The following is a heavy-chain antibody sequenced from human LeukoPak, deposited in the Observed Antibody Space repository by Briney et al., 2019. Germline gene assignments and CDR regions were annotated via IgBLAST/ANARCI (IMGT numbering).Heavy chain of an antibody. CDR1: GFTFSSHG. D-gene: IGHD2-8*02. Sequence: GGSLRLSCVASGFTFSSHGMNWVRQAPGKGLEWVSGITSGTRTYYADSVKGRFAISRDNSKNTMYLQMNSLRAEDTAVYYCTVQVVPSDNWFDPWGQGTLVTVSS. J-gene: IGHJ5*02. CDR3: TVQVVPSDNWFDP. V-gene: IGHV3-23*01. CDR2: ITSGTRT.